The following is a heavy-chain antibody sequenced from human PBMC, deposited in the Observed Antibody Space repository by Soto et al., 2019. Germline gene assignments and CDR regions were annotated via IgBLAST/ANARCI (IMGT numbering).Heavy chain of an antibody. CDR1: GFNFNTYS. CDR3: AGERSVIPGARDAMAV. J-gene: IGHJ6*02. Sequence: EVRLVESGGGLVKPGGSLRVSCAASGFNFNTYSMNWVRQAPGKGLQWVSFISASGAYKYYADSVRGRFTISRDNAKKSVFLEMNSLTADDTAIYYCAGERSVIPGARDAMAVWGQGTTVSVSS. D-gene: IGHD3-16*02. CDR2: ISASGAYK. V-gene: IGHV3-21*02.